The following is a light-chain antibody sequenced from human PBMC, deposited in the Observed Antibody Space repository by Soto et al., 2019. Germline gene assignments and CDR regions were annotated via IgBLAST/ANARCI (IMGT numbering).Light chain of an antibody. Sequence: QSALTQPPSASGSPGPSVTISCTGTSSHVGGYKYVSWYQQHPGKVPKLMIYEVSKRPSGVPDRFSGSKSGNTASQTGSGLQAEDEADYYCSSYAGSNIDYVFGTGTQLTVL. CDR2: EVS. V-gene: IGLV2-8*01. CDR3: SSYAGSNIDYV. J-gene: IGLJ1*01. CDR1: SSHVGGYKY.